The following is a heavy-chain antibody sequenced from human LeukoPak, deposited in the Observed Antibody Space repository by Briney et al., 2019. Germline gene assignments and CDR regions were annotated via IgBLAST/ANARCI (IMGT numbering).Heavy chain of an antibody. CDR2: IFYTGST. CDR1: GFTFSSYS. Sequence: PGGSLRLSCAASGFTFSSYSMNWVRQPPGKGLEWIANIFYTGSTYYNPSLKSRVTISVDTSKNQFSLKLSSVTAADTAVYYCARWWRYYYYYMDVWGKGTTVTVSS. V-gene: IGHV4-34*12. CDR3: ARWWRYYYYYMDV. J-gene: IGHJ6*03. D-gene: IGHD2-15*01.